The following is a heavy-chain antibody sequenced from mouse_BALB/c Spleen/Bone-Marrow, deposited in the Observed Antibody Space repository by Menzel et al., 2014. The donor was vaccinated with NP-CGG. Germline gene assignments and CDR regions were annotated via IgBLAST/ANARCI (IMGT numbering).Heavy chain of an antibody. Sequence: EVKVVESGGGLVQPGESLKLSCESNEYEFXSHDMSWVRKTPEKRLELVAAINSDGGSTYYPDTMERRFIIPRDNSKKTLYLQMSSLRSEDTAFYYCARHGDYYGSSLFAYWGQGTLVTVSA. CDR3: ARHGDYYGSSLFAY. D-gene: IGHD1-1*01. V-gene: IGHV5-2*01. CDR1: EYEFXSHD. J-gene: IGHJ3*01. CDR2: INSDGGST.